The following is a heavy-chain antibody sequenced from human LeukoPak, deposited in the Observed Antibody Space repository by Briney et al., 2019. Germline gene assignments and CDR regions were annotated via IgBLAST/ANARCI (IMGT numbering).Heavy chain of an antibody. J-gene: IGHJ4*02. CDR3: ARTYSSSWYGYSSGCLDY. D-gene: IGHD6-13*01. CDR2: ISRRGSTI. Sequence: PGGSLRLFCGASGFILSIYEMNGVRQARGKGRVGVSYISRRGSTIYYADSVKGRFTISRDNAKNSLYLQMRSLRAEDTAVYYCARTYSSSWYGYSSGCLDYWGQGTLVTVSS. V-gene: IGHV3-48*03. CDR1: GFILSIYE.